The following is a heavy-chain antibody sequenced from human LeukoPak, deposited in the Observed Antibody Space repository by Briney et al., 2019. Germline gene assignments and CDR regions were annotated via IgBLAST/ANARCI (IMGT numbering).Heavy chain of an antibody. CDR1: GFTFSNYG. V-gene: IGHV3-30*18. Sequence: GRSLRLSCAASGFTFSNYGMHWVRQAPGKGLEWVAVISYDGSNKYYADSVKGRFTISRDNSKNTLYLQMNSLRAEDTAVYYCAKDGVEDFGNSYDYGYWGQGTLVTVSS. J-gene: IGHJ4*02. CDR2: ISYDGSNK. CDR3: AKDGVEDFGNSYDYGY. D-gene: IGHD5-18*01.